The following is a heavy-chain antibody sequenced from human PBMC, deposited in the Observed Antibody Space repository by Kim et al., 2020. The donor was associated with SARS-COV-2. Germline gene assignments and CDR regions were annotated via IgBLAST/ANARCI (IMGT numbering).Heavy chain of an antibody. V-gene: IGHV4-59*01. J-gene: IGHJ4*02. Sequence: SETLSLTCTVSGGPISTYYWNWIRQTPGKGLEWIGYVFYTGSTSYNPSLKSRVTISVDTSENQFSLELKSVTAADSGVYYCARAPRGWEWLAFEYWGQGAPVDVS. CDR1: GGPISTYY. CDR2: VFYTGST. D-gene: IGHD6-19*01. CDR3: ARAPRGWEWLAFEY.